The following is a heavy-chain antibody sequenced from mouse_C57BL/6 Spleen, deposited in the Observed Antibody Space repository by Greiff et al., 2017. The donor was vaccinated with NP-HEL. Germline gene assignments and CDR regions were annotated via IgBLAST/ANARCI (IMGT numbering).Heavy chain of an antibody. J-gene: IGHJ3*01. Sequence: QVQLQQPGAELVMPGASVKLSCKASGYTFPSYWMHWVKQRPGQGLEWIGEIDPSDSYTNYNQKFKGKSTLTVDKSSSTAYMQLSSLTSEDSAVYYCARITTGAWFAYWGQGTLVTVSA. CDR3: ARITTGAWFAY. CDR1: GYTFPSYW. D-gene: IGHD1-1*01. CDR2: IDPSDSYT. V-gene: IGHV1-69*01.